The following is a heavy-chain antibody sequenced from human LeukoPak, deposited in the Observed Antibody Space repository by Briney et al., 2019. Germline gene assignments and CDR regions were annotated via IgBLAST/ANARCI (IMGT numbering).Heavy chain of an antibody. Sequence: GGSLRLSCAASGFTFSSYAMSWVRQAPGKGLEWVSAISGSGGSTYYADSVKGRFTISRDNSKNTLYLQMNSLRAEDTAVHYCAKPAGMVRAYYLDYWGQGTLVTVSS. V-gene: IGHV3-23*01. CDR3: AKPAGMVRAYYLDY. J-gene: IGHJ4*02. CDR1: GFTFSSYA. D-gene: IGHD3-10*01. CDR2: ISGSGGST.